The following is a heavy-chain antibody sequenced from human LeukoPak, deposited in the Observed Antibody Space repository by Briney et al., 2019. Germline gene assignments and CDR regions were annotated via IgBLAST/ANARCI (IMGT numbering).Heavy chain of an antibody. D-gene: IGHD3-22*01. J-gene: IGHJ4*02. V-gene: IGHV4-4*07. CDR2: IYSSGST. Sequence: SETLSLTCTVSGGSISSDYWSWIRQPGGKGLEWIGRIYSSGSTDYNPSLKSRVTMSVDTSKNQFSLKLSSVTAADTAVYYCARHYDNSGFYFDYWGPGTLVTVSS. CDR1: GGSISSDY. CDR3: ARHYDNSGFYFDY.